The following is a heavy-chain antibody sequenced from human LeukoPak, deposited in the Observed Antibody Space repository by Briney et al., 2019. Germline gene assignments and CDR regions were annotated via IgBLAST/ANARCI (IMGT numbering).Heavy chain of an antibody. Sequence: PGGSLRLSCAASGFTFSDYYMSWIRQAPGKGLEWVSYISFSVSSKYYADSVKGRFTISRDNAKNSLYLQMNSLGAEDTAVYYCARDWRDSSGKFPNDAFDIWGQGTLVTVSS. CDR3: ARDWRDSSGKFPNDAFDI. CDR2: ISFSVSSK. CDR1: GFTFSDYY. D-gene: IGHD3-22*01. J-gene: IGHJ3*02. V-gene: IGHV3-11*04.